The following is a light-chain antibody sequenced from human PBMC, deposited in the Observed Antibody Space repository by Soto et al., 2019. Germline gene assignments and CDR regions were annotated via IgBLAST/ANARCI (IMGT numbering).Light chain of an antibody. CDR1: QGISNY. Sequence: DIQMTQSPSSLAASVGDRVTITCRASQGISNYLAWYHQKPGQVPKLLIYAASTLQSGVPSRFSGSGSGTDFTLPISSLQPEDVATYYCQKYNSAPCTFGPGTKVDIK. V-gene: IGKV1-27*01. CDR3: QKYNSAPCT. CDR2: AAS. J-gene: IGKJ3*01.